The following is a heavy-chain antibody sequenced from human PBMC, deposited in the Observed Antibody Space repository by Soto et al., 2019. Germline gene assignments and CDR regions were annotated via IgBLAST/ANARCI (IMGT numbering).Heavy chain of an antibody. CDR2: IWYDGSNK. J-gene: IGHJ3*02. V-gene: IGHV3-33*01. D-gene: IGHD6-25*01. Sequence: GGSLRLSCAASGFTFSSYGMHWVRQAPGKGLEWVAVIWYDGSNKYYADSVKGRFTISRDNSKNTLYLQMNSLRAEDTAVYYCARDFGGYVNDAFDIWGQGTMVTVSS. CDR1: GFTFSSYG. CDR3: ARDFGGYVNDAFDI.